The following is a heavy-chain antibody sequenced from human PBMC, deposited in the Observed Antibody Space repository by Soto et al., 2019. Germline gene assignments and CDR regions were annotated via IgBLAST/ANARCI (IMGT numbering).Heavy chain of an antibody. J-gene: IGHJ3*02. CDR3: AKDSYLGYCSSTSCYGAFDI. V-gene: IGHV3-23*01. CDR2: ISGSGGST. D-gene: IGHD2-2*01. CDR1: GFTSSSYA. Sequence: GGSLRLSCAASGFTSSSYAMSWVRQAPGKGLEWVSAISGSGGSTYYADSVKGRFTISRDNSKNTLYLQMNSLRAEDTAVYYCAKDSYLGYCSSTSCYGAFDIWGQGTMVTVSS.